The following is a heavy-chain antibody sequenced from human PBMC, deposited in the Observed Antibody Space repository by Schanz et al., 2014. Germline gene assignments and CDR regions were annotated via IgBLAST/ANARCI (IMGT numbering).Heavy chain of an antibody. V-gene: IGHV3-7*03. CDR1: GFTLSSYA. CDR3: AKGRRGYFDSSGSYWGTFDF. CDR2: IKQDGSEK. Sequence: VQLVESGGGLVKPGGSLRLSCAAYGFTLSSYAMHWVRQAPGKGLEWVANIKQDGSEKYYVDAVKGRFTISRDNSKNTLYLRMKGLRAEDTAVYYCAKGRRGYFDSSGSYWGTFDFWGQGTLVSVSS. D-gene: IGHD3-22*01. J-gene: IGHJ4*02.